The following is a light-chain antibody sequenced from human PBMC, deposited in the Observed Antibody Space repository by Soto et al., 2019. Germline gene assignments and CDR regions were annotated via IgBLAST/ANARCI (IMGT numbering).Light chain of an antibody. CDR3: QKDNSVPRT. CDR2: AAS. V-gene: IGKV1-27*01. Sequence: DIPMTQSPSSLSASVGDRVTITCRASHGSSNYLAWYQQKPGKVPKLLIYAASTLQSGVPSRFSGSGSGTYFSLTMSRLQPEDAATYFCQKDNSVPRTFGHGTKVEIK. CDR1: HGSSNY. J-gene: IGKJ1*01.